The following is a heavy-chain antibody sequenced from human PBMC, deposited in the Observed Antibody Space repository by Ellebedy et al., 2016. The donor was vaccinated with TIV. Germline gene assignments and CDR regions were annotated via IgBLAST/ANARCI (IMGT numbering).Heavy chain of an antibody. CDR1: GASISSGPYY. CDR2: IYSGGST. J-gene: IGHJ4*02. V-gene: IGHV4-31*03. CDR3: ARGIEQWLTY. Sequence: SETLSLXCTVPGASISSGPYYSNWIRQHTGKGLEWIGYIYSGGSTYYSPSLKSRVTISLDTSKNQFSLKLTSVTAADTAVYYCARGIEQWLTYWGQGTLVTVSS. D-gene: IGHD6-19*01.